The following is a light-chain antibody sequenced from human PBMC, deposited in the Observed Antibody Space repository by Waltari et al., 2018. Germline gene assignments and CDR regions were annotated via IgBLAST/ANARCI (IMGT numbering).Light chain of an antibody. V-gene: IGLV2-11*01. J-gene: IGLJ2*01. CDR2: DVS. CDR3: CSYAGSYTLV. Sequence: QSALTPPRSVSGSPGQSVPITSPGTSRYVGGYNYFPWYHQHPGKAPKLMIYDVSKRPSGVPERFSGSKSGNTASLTISGLQAEDEADYYCCSYAGSYTLVFGGGTKLTVL. CDR1: SRYVGGYNY.